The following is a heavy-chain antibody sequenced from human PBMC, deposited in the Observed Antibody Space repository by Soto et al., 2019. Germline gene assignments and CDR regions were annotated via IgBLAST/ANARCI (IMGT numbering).Heavy chain of an antibody. CDR1: GGSISSGGYY. CDR3: ARGTSVLTDFDY. Sequence: QVQLQESGPGLVKPSQTLSLTCTVSGGSISSGGYYWSWIRQHPGKGLEWIGYIYYSGSTYYNPSLKSRVTISVDTSKNQFSLKLSSVTAADTDVYYCARGTSVLTDFDYWGQGTLVTVSS. J-gene: IGHJ4*02. V-gene: IGHV4-31*03. CDR2: IYYSGST. D-gene: IGHD2-2*01.